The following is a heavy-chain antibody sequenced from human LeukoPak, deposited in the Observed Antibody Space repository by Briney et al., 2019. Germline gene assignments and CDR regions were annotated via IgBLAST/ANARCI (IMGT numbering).Heavy chain of an antibody. J-gene: IGHJ5*02. V-gene: IGHV4-59*12. CDR2: IYYSGST. CDR3: ARLIRYSSSWYASDWFDP. Sequence: SETLSLTCTVSGGSISSYYWSWIRQPPGKGLEGIGYIYYSGSTNYNPSLKSRVTISVDTSKNQFSLKLSSVTAADTAVYYCARLIRYSSSWYASDWFDPWGQGTLVTVSS. CDR1: GGSISSYY. D-gene: IGHD6-13*01.